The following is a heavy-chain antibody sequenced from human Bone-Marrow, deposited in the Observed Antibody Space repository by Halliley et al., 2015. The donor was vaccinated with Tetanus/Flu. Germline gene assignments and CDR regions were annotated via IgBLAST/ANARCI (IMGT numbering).Heavy chain of an antibody. V-gene: IGHV3-15*07. J-gene: IGHJ4*02. Sequence: LEWVGRIKSKSESATIDYAASVKGRFTISRDDSKNMLYLQMNSLKTEDAAVYYCTPLPPWGHDFWGQGTQVTVSS. CDR2: IKSKSESATI. D-gene: IGHD3-16*01. CDR3: TPLPPWGHDF.